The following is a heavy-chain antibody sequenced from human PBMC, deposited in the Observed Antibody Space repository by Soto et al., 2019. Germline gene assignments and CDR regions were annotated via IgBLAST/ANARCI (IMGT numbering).Heavy chain of an antibody. V-gene: IGHV3-74*01. J-gene: IGHJ3*02. CDR1: GFTFSSYW. CDR3: EREYSYGRYDAFDI. CDR2: INSDGSST. D-gene: IGHD5-18*01. Sequence: PGGSLILSCAASGFTFSSYWMHWVRQAPGKGLVWVSRINSDGSSTSYADSVKGRFTISRDNAKNTLYLQMNSLRAEDTAVYYCEREYSYGRYDAFDIWGQGTMVTVSS.